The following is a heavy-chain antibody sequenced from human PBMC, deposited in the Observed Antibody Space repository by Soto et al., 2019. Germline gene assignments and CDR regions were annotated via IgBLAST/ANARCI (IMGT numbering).Heavy chain of an antibody. J-gene: IGHJ6*02. CDR1: GGSFSGFY. CDR3: ARETSQKVYSYYGMDV. V-gene: IGHV4-34*02. CDR2: INDSGTT. Sequence: QVQLEQWGAGLLKPSETLSLTCAIYGGSFSGFYWSWIRQPPGKGLEWIGEINDSGTTNYNPSLKSRVTISADTSKTHFSLRLTSVTAADTAVYYCARETSQKVYSYYGMDVWGQGTTVTVSS.